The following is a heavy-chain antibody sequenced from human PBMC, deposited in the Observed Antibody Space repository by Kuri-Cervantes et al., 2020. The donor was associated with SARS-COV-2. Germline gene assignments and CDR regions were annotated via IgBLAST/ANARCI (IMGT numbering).Heavy chain of an antibody. CDR3: ARGTIITDYSSSRHLTLHYFDY. CDR2: VKTNSGNT. V-gene: IGHV1-8*01. J-gene: IGHJ4*02. Sequence: ASVKVSCKAPETTFPNYDINWVRQATGQGLEWMGMVKTNSGNTLYAQIFQGRVTMTRDTSISTAYMELSSLRSEDTAVYYCARGTIITDYSSSRHLTLHYFDYWGQGTLVTVSS. CDR1: ETTFPNYD. D-gene: IGHD6-13*01.